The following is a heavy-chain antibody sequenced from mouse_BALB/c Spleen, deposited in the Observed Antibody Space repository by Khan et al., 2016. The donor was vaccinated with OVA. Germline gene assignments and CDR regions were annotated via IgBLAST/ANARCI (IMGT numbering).Heavy chain of an antibody. CDR2: IWSGGNA. V-gene: IGHV2-4-1*01. D-gene: IGHD2-14*01. CDR1: GFSLTTYG. CDR3: ARNADRYDFAY. J-gene: IGHJ3*01. Sequence: QVQLQQSGPGLVQPSQSLSITCTVSGFSLTTYGIHWVRQSPGKGLEWLGVIWSGGNADYNAAFISRLSISKDNSKSQVFFKMNSLQADDTAIYYCARNADRYDFAYWGQGTLVTVSA.